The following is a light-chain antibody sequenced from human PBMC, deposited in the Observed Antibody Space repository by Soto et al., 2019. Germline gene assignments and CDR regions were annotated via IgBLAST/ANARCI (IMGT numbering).Light chain of an antibody. CDR1: QSVNSRY. J-gene: IGKJ5*01. Sequence: DTVLTQSPGTLSLSPGERAALSCRASQSVNSRYIAWYQVKPGQAPRLLIYAASIRASDFPARFSGSGSGTDFTLTISSLEPDDFAVYYCQQRSSWITFGQGTRLEIK. CDR3: QQRSSWIT. V-gene: IGKV3D-20*02. CDR2: AAS.